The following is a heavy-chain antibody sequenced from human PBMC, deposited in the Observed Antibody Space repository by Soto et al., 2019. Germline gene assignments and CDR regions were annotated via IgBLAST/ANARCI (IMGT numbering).Heavy chain of an antibody. V-gene: IGHV3-23*01. D-gene: IGHD2-15*01. CDR2: ISGSGDST. CDR1: GSTFSSYA. J-gene: IGHJ3*01. CDR3: ARELGYCSGGSCYMDGAFDF. Sequence: EVQLWESGGGLVQPGGSLRLSCAASGSTFSSYAMSWVRQAPGKGLEWVSVISGSGDSTYYADSVKGRFTISRDNSKNRLYGQMNSLRAEDTAVYYCARELGYCSGGSCYMDGAFDFWGQGTMVTVSS.